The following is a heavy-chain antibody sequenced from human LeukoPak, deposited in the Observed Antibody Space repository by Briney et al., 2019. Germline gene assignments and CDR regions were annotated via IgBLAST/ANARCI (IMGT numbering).Heavy chain of an antibody. D-gene: IGHD3-22*01. CDR1: GGTSSSYT. CDR2: IIPIFGTA. Sequence: SVKVSCKASGGTSSSYTISWVRQAPGQGLEWMGGIIPIFGTANYAQKFQGRVTITADESTSTAYMELSSLRSEDTAVYFCARGETRYYDTSGDKGPFDYWGQGTQVTVSS. J-gene: IGHJ4*02. V-gene: IGHV1-69*13. CDR3: ARGETRYYDTSGDKGPFDY.